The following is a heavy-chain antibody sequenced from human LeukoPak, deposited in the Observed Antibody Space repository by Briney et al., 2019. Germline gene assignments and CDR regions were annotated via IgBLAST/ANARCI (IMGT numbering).Heavy chain of an antibody. Sequence: GGSLRLSCAASGFTFSSYAMHWVRQAPGKGLEWVAVTSSDGNIKYYADSVKGRFTISRDNSKNTLYLQMNSLRAEDTAVYYCAKDQPFYYDSSGYMAPFDYWGQGTLVTVSS. CDR3: AKDQPFYYDSSGYMAPFDY. V-gene: IGHV3-30-3*01. CDR1: GFTFSSYA. CDR2: TSSDGNIK. D-gene: IGHD3-22*01. J-gene: IGHJ4*02.